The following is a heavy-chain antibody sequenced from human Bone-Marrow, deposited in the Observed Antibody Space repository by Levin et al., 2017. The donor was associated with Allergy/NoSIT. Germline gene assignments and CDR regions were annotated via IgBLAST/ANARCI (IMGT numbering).Heavy chain of an antibody. CDR2: IGTAGDP. CDR3: ARGLLWFREGTEMYFDY. CDR1: GFTFSSYD. Sequence: QTGGSLRLSCAASGFTFSSYDMHWVRQATGKGLEWVSAIGTAGDPYYPGSVKGRFTISRENAKNSLYLQMNSLRAGDTAVYYCARGLLWFREGTEMYFDYWGQGTLVTVSS. V-gene: IGHV3-13*05. D-gene: IGHD3-10*01. J-gene: IGHJ4*02.